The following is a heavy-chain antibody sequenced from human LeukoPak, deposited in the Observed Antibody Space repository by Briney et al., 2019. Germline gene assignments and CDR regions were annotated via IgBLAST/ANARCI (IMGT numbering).Heavy chain of an antibody. CDR3: ARAHERQLWSSGVDY. CDR2: IRYDGSNK. D-gene: IGHD5-18*01. CDR1: GFTFSSYG. Sequence: GGSLRLSCAASGFTFSSYGMHWVRQAPGKGLEWVAFIRYDGSNKYYADSVKGRFTISRDNSKNTLYLQMNSLRSDDTAVYYCARAHERQLWSSGVDYWGQGTLVTVSS. V-gene: IGHV3-30*02. J-gene: IGHJ4*02.